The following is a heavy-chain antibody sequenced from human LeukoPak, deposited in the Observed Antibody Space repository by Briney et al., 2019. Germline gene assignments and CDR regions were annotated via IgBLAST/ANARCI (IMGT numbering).Heavy chain of an antibody. CDR3: ARGPTVAVADY. CDR2: INHSGST. D-gene: IGHD6-19*01. CDR1: GGSISSSSYY. Sequence: NPSETLSLTCTVSGGSISSSSYYWSWIRQPPGKGLEWIGEINHSGSTNYNPSLKSRVTISVDTSKNQLSLKLSFVTAADTAVYFCARGPTVAVADYWGQGTLVTVSS. V-gene: IGHV4-39*07. J-gene: IGHJ4*02.